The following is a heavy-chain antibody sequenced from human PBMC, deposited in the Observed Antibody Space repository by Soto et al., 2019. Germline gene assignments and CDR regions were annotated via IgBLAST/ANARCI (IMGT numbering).Heavy chain of an antibody. Sequence: SQTLSLTCAISGDSVSSSSVTWNWISQSPSRGLEWLGRTYYRSKWYNDYAESVKSRITINPDTSKNQFSLHLNSVTPEDTAVYYCVRLIGNSWLDFWGRGTLVTVSS. CDR3: VRLIGNSWLDF. V-gene: IGHV6-1*01. CDR2: TYYRSKWYN. CDR1: GDSVSSSSVT. J-gene: IGHJ5*01. D-gene: IGHD1-26*01.